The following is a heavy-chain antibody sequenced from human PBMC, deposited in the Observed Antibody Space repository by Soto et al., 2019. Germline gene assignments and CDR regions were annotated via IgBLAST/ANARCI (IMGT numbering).Heavy chain of an antibody. CDR2: IYWNDDK. CDR1: GFSLSTSGVG. CDR3: AHSRPPLRIVVTITSYFDY. D-gene: IGHD5-12*01. J-gene: IGHJ4*02. Sequence: QITLKESGPTLVKPTQTLTLTCTFSGFSLSTSGVGVGWIRQPPGKALEWLALIYWNDDKRYSPSLKSRLTITKDTSKNQVVLTMTNMDPVDTATYYCAHSRPPLRIVVTITSYFDYWGQGTLVTVSS. V-gene: IGHV2-5*01.